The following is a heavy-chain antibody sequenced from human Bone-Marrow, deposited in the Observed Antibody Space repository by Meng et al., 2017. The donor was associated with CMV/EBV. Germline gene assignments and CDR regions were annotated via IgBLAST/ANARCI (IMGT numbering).Heavy chain of an antibody. J-gene: IGHJ4*02. CDR3: IYDFWSGSIRSPDY. CDR2: IKSKTDGGTT. CDR1: GFTFSNAW. V-gene: IGHV3-15*01. D-gene: IGHD3-3*01. Sequence: GGSLRLSCAASGFTFSNAWMSWVRQAPGKGLEWVGRIKSKTDGGTTDYAAPVKGRFTISRDDSKNTLYPQMNSLKTEDTAVYHCIYDFWSGSIRSPDYWGQGTLVTVSS.